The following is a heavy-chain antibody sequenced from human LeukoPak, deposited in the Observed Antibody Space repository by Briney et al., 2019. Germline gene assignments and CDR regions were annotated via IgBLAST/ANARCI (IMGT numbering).Heavy chain of an antibody. CDR3: AREAGITGTYNPSFDY. Sequence: PGGSLRLSCAASGFTVSSNYMSWVRQAPGKGLEWVSSISSSSYIYYADSVKGRFTISKDNAKNSLYLQMNSLRAEDTAVYYCAREAGITGTYNPSFDYWGQGTLVTVSS. D-gene: IGHD1-7*01. J-gene: IGHJ4*02. CDR1: GFTVSSNY. CDR2: ISSSSYI. V-gene: IGHV3-69-1*01.